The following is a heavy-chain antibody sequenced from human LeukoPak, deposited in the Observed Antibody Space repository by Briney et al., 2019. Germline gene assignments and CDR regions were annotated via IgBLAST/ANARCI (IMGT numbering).Heavy chain of an antibody. CDR1: GGSIRSYY. J-gene: IGHJ3*02. V-gene: IGHV4-59*08. CDR3: ARQTQYDFWSGSDDAFDI. D-gene: IGHD3-3*01. Sequence: PSETLSLTCTVSGGSIRSYYWSWIRQPPGKGLEWIGYIYYSGSTNYNPSLKSRVTISVDTSKNQFSLKLSSVTAADTAVYYCARQTQYDFWSGSDDAFDIWGQGTMVTVSS. CDR2: IYYSGST.